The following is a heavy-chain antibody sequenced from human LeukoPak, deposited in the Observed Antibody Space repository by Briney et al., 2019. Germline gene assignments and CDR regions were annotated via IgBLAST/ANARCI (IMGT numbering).Heavy chain of an antibody. J-gene: IGHJ4*02. Sequence: GGSLRLSCAASGFSLSGYWMHWVRQAPGKGPVWVSCIKSDGGDTIYADSVKGRFTISRDNANNMLYLQMNSLRAEDTAVYYCARDGYYDSSGYYYVGLLFDYWGQGTLVTVSS. CDR2: IKSDGGDT. V-gene: IGHV3-74*01. CDR1: GFSLSGYW. CDR3: ARDGYYDSSGYYYVGLLFDY. D-gene: IGHD3-22*01.